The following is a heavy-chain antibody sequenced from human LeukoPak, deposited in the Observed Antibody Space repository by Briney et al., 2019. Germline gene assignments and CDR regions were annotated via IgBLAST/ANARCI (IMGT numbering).Heavy chain of an antibody. V-gene: IGHV3-23*01. Sequence: GGSLRLSCAASGFSFSSHGMSWVRQAPGKGLEWVSGIIGGAGSTYYADSVKGRFTISGDNSKNTVFLQMNSLRAEDSAVYYCAKDYAVGSIDYWGQGTLVTVSS. CDR1: GFSFSSHG. CDR2: IIGGAGST. J-gene: IGHJ4*02. D-gene: IGHD3-16*01. CDR3: AKDYAVGSIDY.